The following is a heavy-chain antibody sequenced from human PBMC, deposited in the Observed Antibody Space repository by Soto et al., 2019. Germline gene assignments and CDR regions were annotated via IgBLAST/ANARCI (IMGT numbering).Heavy chain of an antibody. Sequence: QVQLVETGGGVVQPGKSVKLSCAASGFTFDTFAMHWVRQAPGKGLEWVAVISDDGTNKYYADSVRGRLTISRDNSKKTLYLQIDSLTTEDTAVFYCAISRRPTTSFDYWGQGTQVTVSS. CDR3: AISRRPTTSFDY. V-gene: IGHV3-30-3*01. D-gene: IGHD1-7*01. J-gene: IGHJ4*02. CDR2: ISDDGTNK. CDR1: GFTFDTFA.